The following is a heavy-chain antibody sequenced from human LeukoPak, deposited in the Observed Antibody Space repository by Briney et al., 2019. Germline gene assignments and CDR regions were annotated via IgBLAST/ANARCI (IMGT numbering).Heavy chain of an antibody. V-gene: IGHV3-23*01. CDR1: GFTFNNYA. J-gene: IGHJ4*02. Sequence: GGSLRLSCAASGFTFNNYAMSWVRQAPGKGLEWVSAISGSDGSTYYADFVKGRFTISRDNSKNTLYVQINSLRAEDTAVYYCAKDRSRAVTPNFDHWGQGTLVTVSS. CDR3: AKDRSRAVTPNFDH. CDR2: ISGSDGST. D-gene: IGHD4-11*01.